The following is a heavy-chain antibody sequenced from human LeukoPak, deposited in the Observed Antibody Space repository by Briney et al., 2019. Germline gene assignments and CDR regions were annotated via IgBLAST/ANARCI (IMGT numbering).Heavy chain of an antibody. J-gene: IGHJ4*02. Sequence: ASVKVSCKASGYTFTSYDINWVRQATGQGLEWMGWMNPNSGNTGYAQKFQGRGTMTRNTSISTAYMELSSLRSEDTAVYYCARGSYDILTGYYPPDYWGQGTLVTVSS. D-gene: IGHD3-9*01. CDR2: MNPNSGNT. CDR1: GYTFTSYD. CDR3: ARGSYDILTGYYPPDY. V-gene: IGHV1-8*01.